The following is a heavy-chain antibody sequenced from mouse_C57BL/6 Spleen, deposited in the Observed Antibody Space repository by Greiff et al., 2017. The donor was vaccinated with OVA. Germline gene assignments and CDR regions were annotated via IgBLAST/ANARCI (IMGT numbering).Heavy chain of an antibody. J-gene: IGHJ2*01. Sequence: QVQLQQSGAELVRPGASVTLSCKASGYTFTDYEMHWVKQTPVHGLEWIGAIDPETGGTAYNQKFKGKAILTADKSSSTAYMELRSLTSEDSAVYYCTRRKDYGYFDYWGQGTTLTVSS. D-gene: IGHD1-1*01. V-gene: IGHV1-15*01. CDR1: GYTFTDYE. CDR2: IDPETGGT. CDR3: TRRKDYGYFDY.